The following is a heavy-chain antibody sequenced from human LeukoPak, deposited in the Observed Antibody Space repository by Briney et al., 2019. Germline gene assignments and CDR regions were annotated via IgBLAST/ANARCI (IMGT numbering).Heavy chain of an antibody. Sequence: GGSLRLSCAVSGFIFDNYGMSWVRQVPGKGLEWVSGINWNGGSTDYAGSVKGRFTISRDNAKNSLYLQMNSLRVEDTALYHCARMSSGSYYYNWFDSWGRGTLVAVSS. J-gene: IGHJ5*01. CDR1: GFIFDNYG. CDR3: ARMSSGSYYYNWFDS. D-gene: IGHD3-10*01. CDR2: INWNGGST. V-gene: IGHV3-20*01.